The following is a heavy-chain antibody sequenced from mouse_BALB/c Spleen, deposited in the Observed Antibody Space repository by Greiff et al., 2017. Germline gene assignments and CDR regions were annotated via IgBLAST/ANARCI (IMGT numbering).Heavy chain of an antibody. V-gene: IGHV1-54*01. D-gene: IGHD2-4*01. CDR1: GYAFTNYL. J-gene: IGHJ3*01. CDR3: ARSTMITTRSPWFAY. Sequence: QVQLQQSGAELVRPGTSVKVSCKASGYAFTNYLIEWVKQRPGQGLEWIGVINPGSGGTTYNEKVKGKATLTADKSSSTAYMQLSSLTSDDSEVYFCARSTMITTRSPWFAYWGQGTLVTVSA. CDR2: INPGSGGT.